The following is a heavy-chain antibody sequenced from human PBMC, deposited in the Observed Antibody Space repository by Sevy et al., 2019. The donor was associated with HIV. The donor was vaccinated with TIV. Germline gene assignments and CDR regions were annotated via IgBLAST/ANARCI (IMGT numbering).Heavy chain of an antibody. Sequence: GGSLRLSCAASRFTFSSYAMSWVRQAPGKGLEWVSAISGSGGSTYYADSVKGRFTISRDNSKNTLYLQMNSLRAEDTAVYYCAKAAGYCSGGSCYFRWFDPWGQGTLVTVSS. CDR3: AKAAGYCSGGSCYFRWFDP. D-gene: IGHD2-15*01. CDR2: ISGSGGST. V-gene: IGHV3-23*01. J-gene: IGHJ5*02. CDR1: RFTFSSYA.